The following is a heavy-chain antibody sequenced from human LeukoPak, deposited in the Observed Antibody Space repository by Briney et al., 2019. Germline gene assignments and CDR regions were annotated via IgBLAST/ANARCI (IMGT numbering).Heavy chain of an antibody. D-gene: IGHD3-10*01. CDR1: GFTFSSYE. Sequence: GGSLRLSCSASGFTFSSYEMNWVRQAPGKGLEWVSYISSSGSTIYYADSVKGLFTISRDNAKHSLYLQMNSLRAEDTAVYYCTRDLDGSGSYNWFDPWGQGTLVTVSS. CDR2: ISSSGSTI. J-gene: IGHJ5*02. V-gene: IGHV3-48*03. CDR3: TRDLDGSGSYNWFDP.